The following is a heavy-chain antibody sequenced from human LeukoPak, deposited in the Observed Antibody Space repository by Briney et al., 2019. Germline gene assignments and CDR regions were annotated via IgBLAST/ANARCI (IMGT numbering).Heavy chain of an antibody. CDR1: GGTFSSYA. J-gene: IGHJ5*02. V-gene: IGHV1-69*13. CDR3: ARGVVPAAMNWFDP. D-gene: IGHD2-2*01. CDR2: IIPIFGTA. Sequence: SVKVSCKASGGTFSSYAISWVRQAPGQGLEWMGGIIPIFGTANYAQKFQGRVTITADESTSTAYMELSSLRSEDTAVYYCARGVVPAAMNWFDPWGQGTLVTVSS.